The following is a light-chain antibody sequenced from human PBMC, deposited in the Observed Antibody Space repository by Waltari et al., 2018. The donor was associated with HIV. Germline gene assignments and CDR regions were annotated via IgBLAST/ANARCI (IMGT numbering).Light chain of an antibody. J-gene: IGLJ3*02. Sequence: SYELTQPPSVSVSPGQTARITCSADALAKQYAYWYQQKQGQAPILVIYKDTERPSGIPERFSGSSSGTTVTLTISGVQAEDEADYYCQSADSTTWVFGGGTKLTVL. CDR3: QSADSTTWV. V-gene: IGLV3-25*03. CDR2: KDT. CDR1: ALAKQY.